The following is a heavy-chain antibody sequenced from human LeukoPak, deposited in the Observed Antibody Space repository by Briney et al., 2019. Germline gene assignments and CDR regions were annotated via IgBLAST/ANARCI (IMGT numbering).Heavy chain of an antibody. V-gene: IGHV3-21*01. CDR1: GFTFSSYS. CDR3: ARLAEQRWLQSWVGY. CDR2: ISSSSSYI. J-gene: IGHJ4*02. Sequence: GGSLRLSCAASGFTFSSYSMNWVRQAPGKGLEWVSSISSSSSYIYYADSVKGRFTISRDNAKNSLYLQMNSLRAEDTAVYYCARLAEQRWLQSWVGYWGQGTLVTVSS. D-gene: IGHD5-24*01.